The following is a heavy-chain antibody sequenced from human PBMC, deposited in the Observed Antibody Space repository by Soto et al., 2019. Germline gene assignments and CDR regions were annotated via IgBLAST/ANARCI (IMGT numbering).Heavy chain of an antibody. D-gene: IGHD4-17*01. V-gene: IGHV1-69*13. CDR3: ARIPGDYNAAYFQH. CDR2: IIPIFGTA. Sequence: GASVKVSCKASGGTFSSYAISWVRQAPGQGLEWMGGIIPIFGTANYAQKFQGRVTITADESTSTAYMELSSLRFEDTAVYYCARIPGDYNAAYFQHWGQGTLVTVSS. CDR1: GGTFSSYA. J-gene: IGHJ1*01.